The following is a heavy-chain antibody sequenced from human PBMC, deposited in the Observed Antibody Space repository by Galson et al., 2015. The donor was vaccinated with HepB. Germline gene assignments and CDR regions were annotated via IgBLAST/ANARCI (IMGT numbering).Heavy chain of an antibody. CDR3: AQERGRGGNTCHNLRGN. Sequence: SLRLSCAASGFSMSDYAMAWVRQAPEKGLEWVSSVTRGNYIYYAESVKGRFTISRDISKNILYLQMNRLRVENTAIYYCAQERGRGGNTCHNLRGNWGQGTRVTVSS. D-gene: IGHD1-14*01. J-gene: IGHJ4*02. CDR2: VTRGNYI. V-gene: IGHV3-23*01. CDR1: GFSMSDYA.